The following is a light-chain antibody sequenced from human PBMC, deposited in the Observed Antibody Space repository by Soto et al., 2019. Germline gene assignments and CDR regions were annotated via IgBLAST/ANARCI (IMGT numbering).Light chain of an antibody. CDR2: GAS. CDR1: QSVSSNN. J-gene: IGKJ3*01. CDR3: QQYGRSPFT. V-gene: IGKV3-20*01. Sequence: EIVLTQSPGTLSLSPGERATLSCRASQSVSSNNLAWYQQRPGQAPRVVIYGASTRATGIPERFNGSGSGTDFTLTISRLEPEDFAVYYCQQYGRSPFTFGPGTEVDI.